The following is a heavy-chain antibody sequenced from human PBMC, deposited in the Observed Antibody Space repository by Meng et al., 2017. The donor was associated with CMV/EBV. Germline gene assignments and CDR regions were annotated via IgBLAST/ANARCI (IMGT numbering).Heavy chain of an antibody. CDR1: GFTFSSYG. D-gene: IGHD5-18*01. V-gene: IGHV3-30*02. J-gene: IGHJ6*02. CDR3: AKEAAMFTGDYYYFFYGMDV. CDR2: IRYDGSNK. Sequence: GGSLRLSCAASGFTFSSYGMHWVRQAPGKGLEWVAFIRYDGSNKYYADSVKGRFTISRDNSKNTLYLQMNSLRAEDTAVYYCAKEAAMFTGDYYYFFYGMDVWGQGTTVTVSS.